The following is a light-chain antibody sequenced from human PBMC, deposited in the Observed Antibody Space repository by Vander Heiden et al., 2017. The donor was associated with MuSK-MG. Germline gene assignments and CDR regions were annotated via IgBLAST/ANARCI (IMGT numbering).Light chain of an antibody. CDR2: WAS. V-gene: IGKV4-1*01. Sequence: DIVMTQSPDSLAVSLGERATINCKSSQSILYSSNNKNYLAWYQQKPGQPPKLLIYWASTRESGVPDRFSGSGSGTDFTLTISSLQPEDVALYYCQQYYNTLITFGQGTLMEIK. CDR3: QQYYNTLIT. J-gene: IGKJ5*01. CDR1: QSILYSSNNKNY.